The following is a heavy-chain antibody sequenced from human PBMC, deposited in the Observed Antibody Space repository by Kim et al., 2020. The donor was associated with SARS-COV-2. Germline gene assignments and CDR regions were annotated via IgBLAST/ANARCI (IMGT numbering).Heavy chain of an antibody. J-gene: IGHJ4*02. V-gene: IGHV3-23*01. CDR3: SGGMGY. CDR1: GLTFGYYG. CDR2: ITGSGDMT. D-gene: IGHD3-16*01. Sequence: GGSRRLSCAVSGLTFGYYGMHWVRQAPGRGLEWVSTITGSGDMTYYGDSMKGRFTMSRDNSKSTLYLQMNSMRAEDTAIYYFSGGMGYWGQGSLVIVSS.